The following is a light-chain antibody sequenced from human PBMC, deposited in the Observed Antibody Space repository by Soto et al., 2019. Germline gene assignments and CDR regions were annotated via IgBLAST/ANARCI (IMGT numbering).Light chain of an antibody. V-gene: IGKV3-20*01. CDR2: GAS. Sequence: ITFTQSPGTLTLSPGERATLSCRASQSLDSSFLAWYQQTPGQAPRLLIYGASIRASGIPDRISGSGSGADFTLISSMQADEVLAEYYCQQYGSSGTFGQGTKVDI. J-gene: IGKJ1*01. CDR1: QSLDSSF. CDR3: QQYGSSGT.